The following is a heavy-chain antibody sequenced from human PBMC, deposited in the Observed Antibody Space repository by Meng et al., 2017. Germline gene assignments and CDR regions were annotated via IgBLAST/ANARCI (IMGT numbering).Heavy chain of an antibody. J-gene: IGHJ4*02. CDR3: AREPDAVGVTAYDL. V-gene: IGHV4-4*02. CDR2: VYHNGNA. CDR1: GGSISSNNW. Sequence: QVDLKESGPGLVKPSGTLSLTCAVSGGSISSNNWWSWVRQPPGKGLEWIGEVYHNGNANYNPSLKSRVTISVDKSKNQFSPKLSFVAAADTAIYYCAREPDAVGVTAYDLWGQGTLVTVSS. D-gene: IGHD2-21*02.